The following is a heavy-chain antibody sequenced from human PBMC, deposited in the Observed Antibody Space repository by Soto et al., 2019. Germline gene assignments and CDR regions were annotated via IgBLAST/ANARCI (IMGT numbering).Heavy chain of an antibody. CDR2: IIPIFGTE. CDR3: ARANSRYCSSTSCYSHLGYYYYYGMDV. V-gene: IGHV1-69*06. Sequence: ASVKVSCKASGGTFSSYAISWVRQAPGQGLEWMGGIIPIFGTENYAQKFQGRVTITADKSTSTAYMELSSLRSEDTAVYYCARANSRYCSSTSCYSHLGYYYYYGMDVWGQGTTVTVSS. CDR1: GGTFSSYA. D-gene: IGHD2-2*01. J-gene: IGHJ6*02.